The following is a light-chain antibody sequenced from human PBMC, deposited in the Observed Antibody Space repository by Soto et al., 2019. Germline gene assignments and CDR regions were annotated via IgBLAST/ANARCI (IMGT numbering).Light chain of an antibody. CDR1: QSISSW. Sequence: KMNQSXSTLSAKKQDXXXXXSXASQSISSWVDLYKQKXGTAPKLLIYKASXLQSGVPSRFSGSGSGTEFTLTISSLQPDDFATYYCQLYVTACRSFCHVTNVDIK. CDR3: QLYVTACRS. V-gene: IGKV1-5*03. J-gene: IGKJ3*01. CDR2: KAS.